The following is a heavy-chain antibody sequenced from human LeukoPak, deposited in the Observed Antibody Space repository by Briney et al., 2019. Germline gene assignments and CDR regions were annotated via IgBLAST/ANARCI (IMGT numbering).Heavy chain of an antibody. D-gene: IGHD3-16*01. CDR1: GGSISSSSYY. V-gene: IGHV4-39*07. J-gene: IGHJ3*02. CDR2: IYYSGST. CDR3: ARVSIRLGELQGAFDI. Sequence: SETLSLTCTVSGGSISSSSYYWGWIRQPPGKGPEWIGSIYYSGSTYYNPSLKSRVTISVDTSKNQFSLKLSSVTAADTAVYYCARVSIRLGELQGAFDIWGQGTMVTVSS.